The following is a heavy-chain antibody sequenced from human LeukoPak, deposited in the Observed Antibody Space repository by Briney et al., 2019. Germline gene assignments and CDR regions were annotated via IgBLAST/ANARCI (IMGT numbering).Heavy chain of an antibody. D-gene: IGHD1-26*01. CDR1: GFTFSTYW. Sequence: SGASLRLSCAASGFTFSTYWRTWVRPAPGKGRVGVVGIEEGRNDKYYVYSVRGRFTNARDEARDSLYLQMNSLRAEDTAVYYCARDPGRGGSYFDYWGQGSLVTVSS. CDR3: ARDPGRGGSYFDY. J-gene: IGHJ4*02. V-gene: IGHV3-7*01. CDR2: IEEGRNDK.